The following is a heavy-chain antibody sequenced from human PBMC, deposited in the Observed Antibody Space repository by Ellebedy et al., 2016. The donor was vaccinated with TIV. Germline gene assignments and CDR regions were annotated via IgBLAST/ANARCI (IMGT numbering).Heavy chain of an antibody. Sequence: PGGSLRLSCAASGFSFGNYPMHWVRQAPGKGLEWVAAISYDGSNKYYADSVKGRFTISRDNSDNTLFLQMTSLRAEDTALYYCAREKKWELLLYYFDYWGQGTLVTVSS. J-gene: IGHJ4*02. CDR1: GFSFGNYP. V-gene: IGHV3-30-3*01. CDR2: ISYDGSNK. CDR3: AREKKWELLLYYFDY. D-gene: IGHD2-15*01.